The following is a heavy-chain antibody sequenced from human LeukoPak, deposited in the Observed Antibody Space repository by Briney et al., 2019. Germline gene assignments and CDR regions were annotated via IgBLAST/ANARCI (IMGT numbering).Heavy chain of an antibody. J-gene: IGHJ4*02. Sequence: PSETLSLTCTVSGGSISTSSSYYWGWIRQPPGKGLEWIGSIYYTGDTYYNSSLNSPVTISVDTSTNQFALKLTSVTAADTALYYCARLRGYTYGNPGCWGQGSLVTVSS. D-gene: IGHD5-18*01. V-gene: IGHV4-39*01. CDR2: IYYTGDT. CDR1: GGSISTSSSYY. CDR3: ARLRGYTYGNPGC.